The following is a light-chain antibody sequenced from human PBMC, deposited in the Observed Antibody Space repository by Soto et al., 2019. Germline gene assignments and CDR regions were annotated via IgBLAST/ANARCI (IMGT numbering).Light chain of an antibody. Sequence: EIVMTQSTATLSVSPGERATLSCRASQSVSSNLAWYQQKPGQAPMLLIYGASTRATGIPARFSGSGSGTEFTLTISSLQSEDFAVYYCQQYNNWPHTFGQGTKLEIK. J-gene: IGKJ2*01. V-gene: IGKV3-15*01. CDR1: QSVSSN. CDR3: QQYNNWPHT. CDR2: GAS.